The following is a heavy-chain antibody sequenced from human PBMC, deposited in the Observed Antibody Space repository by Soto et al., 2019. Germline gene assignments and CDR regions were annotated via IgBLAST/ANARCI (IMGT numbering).Heavy chain of an antibody. D-gene: IGHD2-15*01. CDR1: GYTXTGYY. CDR2: INHNSGGT. Sequence: GXSXKVSFKAAGYTXTGYYMDWVRQAPGQGLEWMGWINHNSGGTNYAQKFQGRVTMTRDTSISTAYMEMSRLRSYDTAVYYCARVSRARYGMDVWGQGTTATVS. V-gene: IGHV1-2*02. J-gene: IGHJ6*02. CDR3: ARVSRARYGMDV.